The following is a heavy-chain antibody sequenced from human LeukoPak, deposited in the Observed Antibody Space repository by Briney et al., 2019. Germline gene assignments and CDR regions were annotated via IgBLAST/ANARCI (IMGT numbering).Heavy chain of an antibody. CDR2: IYYSGST. CDR3: ARLPLDYDILTGYYDYFDY. Sequence: PSETLSLTCTVSGGSISSYYWSWIRQPPGKGLEWIGYIYYSGSTNYNPSLKSRVTISVDTSKNQFSPKLSSVTAADTAVYYCARLPLDYDILTGYYDYFDYWGQGTLVTVSS. CDR1: GGSISSYY. J-gene: IGHJ4*02. D-gene: IGHD3-9*01. V-gene: IGHV4-59*08.